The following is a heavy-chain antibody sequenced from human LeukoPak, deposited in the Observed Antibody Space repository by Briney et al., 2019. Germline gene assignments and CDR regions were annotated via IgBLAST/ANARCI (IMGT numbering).Heavy chain of an antibody. J-gene: IGHJ4*02. CDR2: IYPRDSDT. CDR1: GYPFTHQW. D-gene: IGHD3-10*01. V-gene: IGHV5-51*01. CDR3: ARHSDVIGAI. Sequence: GASLKISCKASGYPFTHQWIGWVRQKSGSGLEWMGIIYPRDSDTRYSPSFQGHVSISADTSINTAYLEWSRLEASDTAIYYCARHSDVIGAIWGQGTLVTVSS.